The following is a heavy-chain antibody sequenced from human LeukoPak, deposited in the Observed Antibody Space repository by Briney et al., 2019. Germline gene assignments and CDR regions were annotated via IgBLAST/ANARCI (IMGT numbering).Heavy chain of an antibody. V-gene: IGHV3-21*01. CDR1: GFTFSSYS. Sequence: GGSLRLSCAASGFTFSSYSMNWVRQAPGKGLEWVSSISSSSYIYYADSVKGRFTISRDNAKNSLYLQMNSLRAEDTAVYYCARDHATVTTLDWFDPWGQGTLVTVSS. CDR2: ISSSSYI. D-gene: IGHD4-17*01. CDR3: ARDHATVTTLDWFDP. J-gene: IGHJ5*02.